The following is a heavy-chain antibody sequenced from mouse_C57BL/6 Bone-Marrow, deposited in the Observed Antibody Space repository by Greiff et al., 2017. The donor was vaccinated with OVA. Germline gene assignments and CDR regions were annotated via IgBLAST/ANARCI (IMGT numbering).Heavy chain of an antibody. V-gene: IGHV5-6*01. CDR1: GFTFSSYG. CDR2: ISSGGSYT. Sequence: DVQLVESGGDLVKPGGSLKLSCAASGFTFSSYGMSWVRQTPDKRLEWVATISSGGSYTYYPDSVKGRFTISRDNAKNTLYLQMSSLKSEDTAMYYCARPYRVYYAMDYWGQGTSVTVSS. J-gene: IGHJ4*01. CDR3: ARPYRVYYAMDY.